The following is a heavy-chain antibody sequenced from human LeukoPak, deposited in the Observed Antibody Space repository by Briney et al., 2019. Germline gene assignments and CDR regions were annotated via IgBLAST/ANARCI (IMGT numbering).Heavy chain of an antibody. D-gene: IGHD3-22*01. V-gene: IGHV3-43*02. CDR1: GFGFEHYG. J-gene: IGHJ4*01. Sequence: GGSLRLSCVASGFGFEHYGMHWVRQAPGKGLEWVALISAYGGGKKYADSVKGGFTVSRHYSKRSLYLQMDSLTTEDTAVYYCAKDQAYYYDNSGLIWGQGTLVTVSS. CDR2: ISAYGGGK. CDR3: AKDQAYYYDNSGLI.